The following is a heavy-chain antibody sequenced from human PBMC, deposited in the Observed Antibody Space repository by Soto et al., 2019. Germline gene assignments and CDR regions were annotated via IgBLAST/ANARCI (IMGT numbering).Heavy chain of an antibody. D-gene: IGHD3-3*01. J-gene: IGHJ4*02. Sequence: GGSLRLSSTASGFTCRSYAMSWVRQAPGKGLEWVSAISGSGGSTYYADSVKGRFTISRDNSKNTLYLQMNSLRAEDTAVYYCARDHYDFWSGYSYYFDYWGQGTLVTVSS. CDR2: ISGSGGST. CDR1: GFTCRSYA. V-gene: IGHV3-23*01. CDR3: ARDHYDFWSGYSYYFDY.